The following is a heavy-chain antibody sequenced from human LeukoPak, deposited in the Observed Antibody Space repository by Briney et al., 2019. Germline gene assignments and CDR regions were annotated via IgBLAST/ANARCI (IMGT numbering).Heavy chain of an antibody. D-gene: IGHD4-23*01. CDR3: ARDLYGGTSATFDY. Sequence: SETLSLTCAVSGGSISSSNWWSWVRQPPGKGLEWIGEIYHSGSTNYNPSLKSRVTILEDKSKNQFSLKMSSVTAADTAVYYCARDLYGGTSATFDYWGQGTLVTVSS. CDR2: IYHSGST. CDR1: GGSISSSNW. V-gene: IGHV4-4*02. J-gene: IGHJ4*02.